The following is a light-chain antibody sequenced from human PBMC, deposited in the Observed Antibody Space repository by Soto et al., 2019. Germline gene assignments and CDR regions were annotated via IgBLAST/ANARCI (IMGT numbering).Light chain of an antibody. CDR2: DVT. CDR3: SSYAGSSVPVA. Sequence: QSVLTQPPSASGSPGQSVTISCTGASSDVGGYNFVSWYQQHPGKAPKLMIYDVTKRPSGVPDRFSGSKSGNTASLTVSGLQADDEADYYCSSYAGSSVPVAFGGGTKLTLL. J-gene: IGLJ2*01. CDR1: SSDVGGYNF. V-gene: IGLV2-8*01.